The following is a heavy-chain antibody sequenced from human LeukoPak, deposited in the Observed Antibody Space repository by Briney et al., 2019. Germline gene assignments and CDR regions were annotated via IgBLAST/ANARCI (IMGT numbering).Heavy chain of an antibody. CDR3: ARGGIAAAGTLDY. D-gene: IGHD6-13*01. J-gene: IGHJ4*02. CDR1: GYSISSGYY. V-gene: IGHV4-38-2*02. CDR2: IYHSGST. Sequence: SETLSLTCTVSGYSISSGYYWGWIRQPPGKGLEWIGSIYHSGSTYYNPSLKSRVTISVDTSKNQFSLKLSSVTAADTAMYYCARGGIAAAGTLDYWGQGTLVTVSS.